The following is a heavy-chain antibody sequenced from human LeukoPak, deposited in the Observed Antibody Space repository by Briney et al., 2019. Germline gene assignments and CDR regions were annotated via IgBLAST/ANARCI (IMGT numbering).Heavy chain of an antibody. D-gene: IGHD3-9*01. CDR2: ISSSGSTI. CDR1: GFTFSDYY. V-gene: IGHV3-11*01. J-gene: IGHJ4*02. CDR3: ARDLHYYDILTGYYVSNPDY. Sequence: GGSLRLSCAASGFTFSDYYMSWIRQAPGKGLEWVSYISSSGSTIYYADSVKGRFTISRDNAKNSLYLQMNSLRAEDTAVYYCARDLHYYDILTGYYVSNPDYWGQGILVTVSS.